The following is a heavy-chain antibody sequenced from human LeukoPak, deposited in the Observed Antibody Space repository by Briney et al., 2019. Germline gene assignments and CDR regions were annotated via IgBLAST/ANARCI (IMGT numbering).Heavy chain of an antibody. CDR1: GFTFNSYS. J-gene: IGHJ6*04. D-gene: IGHD3-10*02. Sequence: GGSLRLSCTASGFTFNSYSMNWVRQAPGKGLERVSSTSSSSSYIYYADSVKGLCTIPRYNANNSWYLQMNSLRAEDTAVYYCAALGITMIGGVWGKGPTVTISS. CDR3: AALGITMIGGV. V-gene: IGHV3-21*06. CDR2: TSSSSSYI.